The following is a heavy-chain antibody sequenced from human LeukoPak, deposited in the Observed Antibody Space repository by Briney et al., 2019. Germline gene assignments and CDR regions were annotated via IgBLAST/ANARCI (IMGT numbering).Heavy chain of an antibody. V-gene: IGHV3-21*01. CDR1: GFTFSSYS. CDR3: ARVYQGVSLFDGIDY. Sequence: GGSLRLSCAASGFTFSSYSMNWVRQAPGKGLEWVSSISTSSNYINYADSVKGRFTISRDNAKKSLYLQMNSLRAEDTAVYYCARVYQGVSLFDGIDYWGQGTLVTVSS. CDR2: ISTSSNYI. J-gene: IGHJ4*02. D-gene: IGHD3-10*01.